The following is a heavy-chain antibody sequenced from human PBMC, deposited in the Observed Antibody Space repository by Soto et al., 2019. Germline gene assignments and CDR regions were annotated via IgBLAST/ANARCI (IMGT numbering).Heavy chain of an antibody. D-gene: IGHD3-22*01. CDR3: ARDASDSSGNPDY. CDR2: ISYDGSNK. CDR1: GFTFSSYA. V-gene: IGHV3-30-3*01. J-gene: IGHJ4*02. Sequence: GGSLRLSCGVSGFTFSSYAMHWVRQAPGKGLEWVAVISYDGSNKYYADSVKGRFTISRDNSKNTLYLQMNSLRAEDTAVYYCARDASDSSGNPDYWGQGTLVTVSS.